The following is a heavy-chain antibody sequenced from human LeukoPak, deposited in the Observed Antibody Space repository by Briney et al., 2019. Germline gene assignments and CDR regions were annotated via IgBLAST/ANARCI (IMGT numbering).Heavy chain of an antibody. CDR2: IYHTGAT. CDR1: GYSISSGYF. Sequence: PSETLSLTCAVSGYSISSGYFWGWIRPPPGKGLEWIGSIYHTGATYYNPSLRSPVTISVDTSKNEFSLELNSVTAADTAVYYCARDLGLTISDNWFDHWGQGTLVTVSS. V-gene: IGHV4-38-2*02. CDR3: ARDLGLTISDNWFDH. D-gene: IGHD3-9*01. J-gene: IGHJ5*02.